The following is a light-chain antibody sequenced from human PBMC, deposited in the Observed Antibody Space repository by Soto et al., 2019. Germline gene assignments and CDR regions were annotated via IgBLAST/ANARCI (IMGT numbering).Light chain of an antibody. CDR2: AAS. V-gene: IGKV3-15*01. Sequence: VMTQLPATLSVSPGERVSLSCRASQSVADKLAWYQQKPGQAPRLLIYAASSRAAGIPTRFSGSGSGTDFTLTISSLQPEYFAVYYCQQYDDWPPFTFGQGTRLDI. CDR1: QSVADK. CDR3: QQYDDWPPFT. J-gene: IGKJ2*01.